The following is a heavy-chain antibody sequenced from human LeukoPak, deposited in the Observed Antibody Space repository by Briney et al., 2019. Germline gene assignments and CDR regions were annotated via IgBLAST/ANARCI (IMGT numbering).Heavy chain of an antibody. CDR3: ARHISARPYYYYYGMGV. CDR1: GYTFTSYG. J-gene: IGHJ6*02. Sequence: VASVKVSCKASGYTFTSYGISWVRQAPGQGLEWMGWISAYNGNTNYAQKLQGRVTMTTDTSTSTAYMGLRSLRSDDTAVYYCARHISARPYYYYYGMGVWGQGTTVTVSS. CDR2: ISAYNGNT. V-gene: IGHV1-18*01.